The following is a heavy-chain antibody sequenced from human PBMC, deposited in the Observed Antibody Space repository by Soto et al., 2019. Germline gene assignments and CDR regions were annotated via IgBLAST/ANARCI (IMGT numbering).Heavy chain of an antibody. D-gene: IGHD5-12*01. CDR3: ARDIGGYDYGRFDY. V-gene: IGHV3-7*01. CDR2: IKQDGSEK. CDR1: GFTFSSYW. J-gene: IGHJ4*02. Sequence: GGSLRLSCAASGFTFSSYWMSWVRQAPGKGLEWVANIKQDGSEKYYVDSVKGRFTISRDNAKNSRYLQMNSLRAEDTAVYYCARDIGGYDYGRFDYWGQGTLVTVSS.